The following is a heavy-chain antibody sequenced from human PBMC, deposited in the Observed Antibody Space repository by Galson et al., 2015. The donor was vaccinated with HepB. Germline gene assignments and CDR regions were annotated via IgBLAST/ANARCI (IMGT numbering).Heavy chain of an antibody. J-gene: IGHJ4*02. CDR2: ISGSSTNI. V-gene: IGHV3-48*01. CDR1: GFTFSSYS. CDR3: ARDSWGTHYDFWSGYHFDY. Sequence: SLRLSCAASGFTFSSYSMDWVRQAPGKGLEWVAYISGSSTNIYYADSVKGRFTISRDNSKNTLYLQMNSLRAEDTAVYYCARDSWGTHYDFWSGYHFDYWGQGTLVPVSS. D-gene: IGHD3-3*01.